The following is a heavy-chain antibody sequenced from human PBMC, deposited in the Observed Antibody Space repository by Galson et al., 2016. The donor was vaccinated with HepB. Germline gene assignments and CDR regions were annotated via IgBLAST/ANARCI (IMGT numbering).Heavy chain of an antibody. CDR2: ISSSAGGT. V-gene: IGHV3-23*01. J-gene: IGHJ3*02. CDR3: ARDKYCPDDDFDI. CDR1: GFMFSNFG. D-gene: IGHD2-21*02. Sequence: SLRLSCAASGFMFSNFGMSWVRQAPGKGLEWLSAISSSAGGTWYADAVKGRFIISRDNSKNTLYLQMNSLRAEDTAVYHCARDKYCPDDDFDIWGQGTMVTVSS.